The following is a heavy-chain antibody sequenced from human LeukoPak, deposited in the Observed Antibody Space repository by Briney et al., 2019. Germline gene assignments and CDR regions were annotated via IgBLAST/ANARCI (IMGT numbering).Heavy chain of an antibody. J-gene: IGHJ4*02. CDR3: PTTRVGAFDY. CDR2: IRYDGSNK. D-gene: IGHD1-26*01. CDR1: GFTFSSYG. Sequence: GGSLRLSCAASGFTFSSYGMHWVRQAPGKGLEWVAFIRYDGSNKDYADSVKGRFTVSRDNSKNTLYLQMNSLRTEDTAVYYYPTTRVGAFDYWGQGTLVTVSS. V-gene: IGHV3-30*02.